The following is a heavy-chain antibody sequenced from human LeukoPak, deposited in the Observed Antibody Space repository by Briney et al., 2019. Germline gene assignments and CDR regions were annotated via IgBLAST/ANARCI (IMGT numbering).Heavy chain of an antibody. CDR2: FDPEDGET. D-gene: IGHD3-10*01. V-gene: IGHV1-24*01. CDR3: ATWERYYGSGSIFDY. Sequence: GASVKVSCKVSGYTLTELSMHWVRQAPGKGLEWMGGFDPEDGETIYAQKFQGRVTMTEDTSTDTAYMELSSLRSEDTAVYYCATWERYYGSGSIFDYWGQGTLVTVSS. CDR1: GYTLTELS. J-gene: IGHJ4*02.